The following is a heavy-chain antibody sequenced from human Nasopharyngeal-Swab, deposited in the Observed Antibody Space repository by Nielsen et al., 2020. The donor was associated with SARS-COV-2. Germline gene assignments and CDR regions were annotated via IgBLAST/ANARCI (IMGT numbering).Heavy chain of an antibody. Sequence: WIRQHPGKALEWLAHIFSNDEKSYSTSLKSRLTISKDTSKSQVVLTMTNMDPVDTATYYCAHRGCSSTSCYSDAFDIWGQGTMVTVSS. CDR3: AHRGCSSTSCYSDAFDI. J-gene: IGHJ3*02. CDR2: IFSNDEK. D-gene: IGHD2-2*02. V-gene: IGHV2-26*01.